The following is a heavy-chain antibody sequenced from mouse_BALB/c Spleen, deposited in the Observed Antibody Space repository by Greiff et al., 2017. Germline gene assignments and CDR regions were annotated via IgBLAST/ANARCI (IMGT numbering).Heavy chain of an antibody. CDR2: IWGDGST. D-gene: IGHD2-4*01. Sequence: QVQLKESGPGLVAPSQSLSITCTVSGFSLTGYGVNWVRQPPGKGLEWLGMIWGDGSTDYNSALKSRLSISKDNSKSQVFLKMNSLQTDDTARYYCARDDYDDGAWFAYWGQGTLATVSA. J-gene: IGHJ3*01. CDR3: ARDDYDDGAWFAY. V-gene: IGHV2-6-7*01. CDR1: GFSLTGYG.